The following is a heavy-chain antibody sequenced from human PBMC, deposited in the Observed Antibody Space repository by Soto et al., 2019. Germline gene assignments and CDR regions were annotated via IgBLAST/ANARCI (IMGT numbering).Heavy chain of an antibody. CDR3: ATMGTPATGLYYFDY. CDR1: GGSISSGSYY. CDR2: ISYSGST. V-gene: IGHV4-30-4*01. J-gene: IGHJ4*02. Sequence: TLSLTCAVSGGSISSGSYYWSWIRQPPGKGLEWIGFISYSGSTYYSLSLKSRVTISVDTSKNQFSLNLSFVTAADTAVYYCATMGTPATGLYYFDYWGQGTLVTVSS. D-gene: IGHD5-18*01.